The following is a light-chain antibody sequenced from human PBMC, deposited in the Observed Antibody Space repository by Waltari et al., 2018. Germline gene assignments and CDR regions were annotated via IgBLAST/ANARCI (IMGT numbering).Light chain of an antibody. V-gene: IGKV1-5*03. J-gene: IGKJ2*01. CDR1: QSISNW. CDR3: QQYNTYAS. CDR2: KAS. Sequence: DIQMTQSPSSLSASVGDRVTITCRASQSISNWLAWYQQKPGKAPILLIYKASILKSGVPSRFSGSVSGTQFTLSISSLQPGEFATYYCQQYNTYASFGQGTKREIK.